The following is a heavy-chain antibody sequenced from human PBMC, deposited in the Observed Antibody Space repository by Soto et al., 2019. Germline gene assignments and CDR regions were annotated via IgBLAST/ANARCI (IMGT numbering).Heavy chain of an antibody. CDR2: ISGSGGST. J-gene: IGHJ4*02. CDR3: AKDFGTYDILTGYYPLGFFDY. Sequence: EVQLLESGGGLVQPGGSLRLSCAASGFTFSSYAMSWVRQAPGKGLEWVSAISGSGGSTYYADSVKGRFTISRDNSKNTLYLQMNSLRAEDTAVYYCAKDFGTYDILTGYYPLGFFDYWGQGTLVTVSS. D-gene: IGHD3-9*01. CDR1: GFTFSSYA. V-gene: IGHV3-23*01.